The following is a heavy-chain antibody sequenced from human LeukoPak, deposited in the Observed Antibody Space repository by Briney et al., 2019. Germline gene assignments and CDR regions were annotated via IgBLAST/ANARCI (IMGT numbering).Heavy chain of an antibody. D-gene: IGHD1-26*01. CDR2: INAYNGNT. V-gene: IGHV1-18*01. J-gene: IGHJ4*02. CDR3: ARGGGRYSVDY. Sequence: ASVKVSCKTSGYTFTTYGISWVRQAPGQGLEWMGWINAYNGNTIYAQKLQGRVTMTTDTSANTAYVELRSLRSDDTAVYYCARGGGRYSVDYWGRGTLVTVSS. CDR1: GYTFTTYG.